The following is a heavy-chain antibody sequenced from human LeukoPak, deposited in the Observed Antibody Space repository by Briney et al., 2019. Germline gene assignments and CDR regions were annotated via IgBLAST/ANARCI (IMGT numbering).Heavy chain of an antibody. CDR1: GFTFSSYA. CDR3: AKASLGGYYYYGMDV. V-gene: IGHV3-23*01. J-gene: IGHJ6*02. D-gene: IGHD3-16*01. Sequence: GGSLRLSCAASGFTFSSYAMSWVRQAPGKGLEWVSVISGSGGTTYYADSVKGRFTISRDNSKNTLYLQMNSLRAEDTAIYYCAKASLGGYYYYGMDVWGQGTTVTVS. CDR2: ISGSGGTT.